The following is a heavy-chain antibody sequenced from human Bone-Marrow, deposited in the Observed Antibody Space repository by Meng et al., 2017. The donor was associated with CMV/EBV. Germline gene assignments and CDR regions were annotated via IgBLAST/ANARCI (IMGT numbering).Heavy chain of an antibody. Sequence: ASVKVSCKASGYTFTSYYMHWVRQAPGHGLEWMGIINPSGGSTTFAQRFQGRISMTRDTSTSTFYMTLSSLSSEDTAVYYCARGTWNHAHYYYYGMDVWGQGTTVTVSS. J-gene: IGHJ6*02. CDR1: GYTFTSYY. CDR2: INPSGGST. V-gene: IGHV1-46*01. D-gene: IGHD1-14*01. CDR3: ARGTWNHAHYYYYGMDV.